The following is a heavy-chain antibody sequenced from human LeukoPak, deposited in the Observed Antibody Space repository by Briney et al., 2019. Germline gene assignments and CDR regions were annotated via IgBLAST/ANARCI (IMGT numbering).Heavy chain of an antibody. D-gene: IGHD1-26*01. CDR2: IYYSGST. CDR1: GGSISSSSYY. CDR3: ARVRGSYFSFDY. Sequence: SETLSLTCTVSGGSISSSSYYWGWIRQPPGTGLEWIGSIYYSGSTYYNPSLKSRVTISVDTSKNQFSLKLSSVTAADTAVYYCARVRGSYFSFDYWGQGTLVTVSS. V-gene: IGHV4-39*07. J-gene: IGHJ4*02.